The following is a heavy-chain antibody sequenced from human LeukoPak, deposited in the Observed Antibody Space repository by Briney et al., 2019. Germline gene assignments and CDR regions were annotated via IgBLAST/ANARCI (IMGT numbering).Heavy chain of an antibody. CDR3: VRSDSTSHYYVWPIFDY. V-gene: IGHV3-49*01. CDR1: GFTFGDYA. CDR2: IRSQAYGGTT. D-gene: IGHD3-22*01. Sequence: GGSLRLSCTASGFTFGDYAMSWFRQAPGKGLEWVGFIRSQAYGGTTEYAASVKGRFTISRDGSKSIAYLQMNSLKTEDTAMYYCVRSDSTSHYYVWPIFDYGGQGTLVTVSS. J-gene: IGHJ4*02.